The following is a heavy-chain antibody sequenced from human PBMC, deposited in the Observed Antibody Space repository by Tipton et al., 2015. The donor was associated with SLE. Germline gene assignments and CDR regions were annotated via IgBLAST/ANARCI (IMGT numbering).Heavy chain of an antibody. V-gene: IGHV4-34*01. J-gene: IGHJ1*01. CDR2: INHSGST. D-gene: IGHD4-23*01. CDR3: ARAGQGLRWPAEYFQH. Sequence: TLSLTCAVYGGSFSGYYWSWIRQPPGKGLEWIGEINHSGSTNYNPSLKSRVTISVDTSKNQFSLKLSSVTAADTAVYYCARAGQGLRWPAEYFQHWGQGTLVAVSS. CDR1: GGSFSGYY.